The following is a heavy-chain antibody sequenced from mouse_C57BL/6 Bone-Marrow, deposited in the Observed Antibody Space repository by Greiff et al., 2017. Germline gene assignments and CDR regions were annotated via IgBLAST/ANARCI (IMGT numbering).Heavy chain of an antibody. V-gene: IGHV1-15*01. CDR2: INPSSGYT. Sequence: QVQLKESGAELVRPGASVTLSCKASGYTFTDYEMHWVKQTPVHGLEWIGYINPSSGYTKYNQKFKDKATLTADKSSSTAYMQLSSLTYEDSAVYYCARPLYDPFAYWGQGTLVTVSA. CDR1: GYTFTDYE. D-gene: IGHD2-3*01. J-gene: IGHJ3*01. CDR3: ARPLYDPFAY.